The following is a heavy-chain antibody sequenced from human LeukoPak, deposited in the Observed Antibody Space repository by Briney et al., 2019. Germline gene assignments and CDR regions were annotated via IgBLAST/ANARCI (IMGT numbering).Heavy chain of an antibody. CDR2: IYYSGST. Sequence: SETLSLTCTVSGGSISSGGYYWSWIRQHPGEGLEWIGYIYYSGSTYYNPSLKSRVTISVDTSKNQFSLKLSSVTAADTAVYYCARTVTTVGVSYYYYGMDVWGQGTTVTVSS. V-gene: IGHV4-31*03. J-gene: IGHJ6*02. D-gene: IGHD4-23*01. CDR1: GGSISSGGYY. CDR3: ARTVTTVGVSYYYYGMDV.